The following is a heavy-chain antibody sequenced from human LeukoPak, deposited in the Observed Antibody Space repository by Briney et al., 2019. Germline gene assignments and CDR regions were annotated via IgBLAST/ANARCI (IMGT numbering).Heavy chain of an antibody. V-gene: IGHV4-31*03. J-gene: IGHJ4*02. Sequence: SETLSLTCTVSGGSISRSSYYWGWIRQHPGKGLEWIGYISKRGRTYYNPSLKSRLTISGDTSKNQFSLKLSSVTAADTAVYYCARASRLGELSLGYWGQGTLVTVSS. D-gene: IGHD3-16*02. CDR1: GGSISRSSYY. CDR3: ARASRLGELSLGY. CDR2: ISKRGRT.